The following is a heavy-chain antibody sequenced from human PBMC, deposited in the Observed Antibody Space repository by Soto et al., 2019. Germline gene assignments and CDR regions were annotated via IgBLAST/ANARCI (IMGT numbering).Heavy chain of an antibody. CDR1: GFTFSSYG. CDR2: IWYDGSNK. V-gene: IGHV3-33*01. CDR3: ARDLPSVSYIHYYYYGMDV. D-gene: IGHD1-26*01. J-gene: IGHJ6*02. Sequence: PGGSLRLSCAASGFTFSSYGMHWVRQAPGKGLEWVAVIWYDGSNKYYADSVKGRFTISRDNSKNTLYLQMNSLRADDTAVYYCARDLPSVSYIHYYYYGMDVWGQGTTVTVSS.